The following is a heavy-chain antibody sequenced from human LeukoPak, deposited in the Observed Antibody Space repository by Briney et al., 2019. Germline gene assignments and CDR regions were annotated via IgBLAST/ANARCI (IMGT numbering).Heavy chain of an antibody. J-gene: IGHJ4*02. CDR2: ISGSGGST. Sequence: PGGSLRLSCAASGFTFSSYGMSWVRQAPGKGLEWVSAISGSGGSTYYADSVKGRFTISRDNSKNTLYLQMNSLRAEDTAVYYCAKGMVRGVIAAFDYWGQGTLVTVSS. CDR3: AKGMVRGVIAAFDY. D-gene: IGHD3-10*01. V-gene: IGHV3-23*01. CDR1: GFTFSSYG.